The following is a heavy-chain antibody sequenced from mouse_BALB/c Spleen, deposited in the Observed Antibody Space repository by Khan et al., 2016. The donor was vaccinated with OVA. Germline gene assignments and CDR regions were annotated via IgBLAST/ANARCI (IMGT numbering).Heavy chain of an antibody. J-gene: IGHJ4*01. Sequence: EVELVESGGGVVKPGGSLKLSCSASGFTFSSFAMSWVRQTPEKRLEWVATISTGGHYTFYPDSVKGRFTISRDNARTTLYLQMRSLRSEDTAIYYCTRRFVDYYAMDYWGQGTSVTVSS. CDR2: ISTGGHYT. CDR1: GFTFSSFA. V-gene: IGHV5-9-3*01. CDR3: TRRFVDYYAMDY.